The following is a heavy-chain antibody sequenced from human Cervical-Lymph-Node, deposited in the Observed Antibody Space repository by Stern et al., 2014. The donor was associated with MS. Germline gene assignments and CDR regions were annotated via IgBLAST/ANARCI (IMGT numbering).Heavy chain of an antibody. D-gene: IGHD5-12*01. J-gene: IGHJ4*02. CDR3: ARDGGYQFDY. V-gene: IGHV4-61*02. Sequence: QVQLQESGPGLVKPSQTLSLTCTVSGGSISSGSYYWSWIRQPAGKGLEWIGRIYTSGSTNYNPSLKSRVTISVVTSKHQLSLKLSSVTAADTAVYYCARDGGYQFDYWGQGTLVTVSS. CDR1: GGSISSGSYY. CDR2: IYTSGST.